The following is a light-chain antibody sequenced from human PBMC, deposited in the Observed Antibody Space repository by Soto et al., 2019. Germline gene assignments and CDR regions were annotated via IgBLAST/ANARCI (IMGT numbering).Light chain of an antibody. J-gene: IGLJ3*02. CDR3: SSYTSSSTSV. Sequence: QSVLTQPASVSGSPGQSITISCTGTCSDVGGYNYVSWYQQHPGKAPKLMIYEVSNRPSGVSTRFSGSKSGNTASLTISGLQAEDEADYYCSSYTSSSTSVFGGGTKLTVL. V-gene: IGLV2-14*01. CDR2: EVS. CDR1: CSDVGGYNY.